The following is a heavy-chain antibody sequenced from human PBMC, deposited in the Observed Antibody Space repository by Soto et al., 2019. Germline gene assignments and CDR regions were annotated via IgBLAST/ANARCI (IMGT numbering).Heavy chain of an antibody. CDR3: AKAPTSCYYDFWSGYLNPSYYCDY. V-gene: IGHV3-30*18. CDR2: ISYDGSNK. D-gene: IGHD3-3*01. CDR1: GFTFSSYG. J-gene: IGHJ4*02. Sequence: GGSLRLSCAASGFTFSSYGMHWVRQAPGKGLEWVAVISYDGSNKYYADSVKGRFTISRDNSKNTLYLQMNSLRAEDTAVYYCAKAPTSCYYDFWSGYLNPSYYCDYWGKVTLVTVSS.